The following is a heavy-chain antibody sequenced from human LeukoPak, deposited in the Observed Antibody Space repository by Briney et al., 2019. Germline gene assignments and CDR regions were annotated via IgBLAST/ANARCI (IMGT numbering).Heavy chain of an antibody. D-gene: IGHD3-22*01. CDR1: GFTFSSYG. V-gene: IGHV3-33*01. J-gene: IGHJ4*02. CDR2: IWYDGSNK. Sequence: GGSLRLSCAASGFTFSSYGMHWVRQAPGKGLEWVAVIWYDGSNKYCADSVKGRFTISRDNSKNTLYLQMNSLRAEDTAVYYCARESVVVITQYYFDYWGQGTLVTVSS. CDR3: ARESVVVITQYYFDY.